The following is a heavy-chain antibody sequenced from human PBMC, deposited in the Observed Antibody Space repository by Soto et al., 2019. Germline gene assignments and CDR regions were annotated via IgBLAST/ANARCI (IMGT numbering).Heavy chain of an antibody. J-gene: IGHJ6*02. D-gene: IGHD6-13*01. CDR3: VRGGSSWYYTKYYYYYGMDV. CDR2: INPNSGGT. Sequence: ASVKVSCKASGYTFTGYYMHWVRQAPGQGLEWMGWINPNSGGTNYAQKFQGWVTMTRDTSISTAYMELSRLRSDDTAVYYCVRGGSSWYYTKYYYYYGMDVWGQGTTVTVSS. V-gene: IGHV1-2*04. CDR1: GYTFTGYY.